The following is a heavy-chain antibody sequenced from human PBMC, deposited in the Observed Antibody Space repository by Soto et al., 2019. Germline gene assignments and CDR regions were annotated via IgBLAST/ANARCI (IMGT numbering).Heavy chain of an antibody. CDR1: GFTISSYN. V-gene: IGHV3-48*01. Sequence: GGSLRLSCAASGFTISSYNMNWVRQAPGKGLEWISYISSGSDTIYYADSVKGRFTLSRDNAKNSLYLQMNSLRAEDTAVYYCARDPRNLGLDPWGLGTLVTVSS. J-gene: IGHJ5*02. D-gene: IGHD4-4*01. CDR3: ARDPRNLGLDP. CDR2: ISSGSDTI.